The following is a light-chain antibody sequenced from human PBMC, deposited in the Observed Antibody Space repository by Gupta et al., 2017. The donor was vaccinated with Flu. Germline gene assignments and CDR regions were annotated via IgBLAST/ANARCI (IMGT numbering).Light chain of an antibody. CDR2: ANS. CDR1: STNVGGGYD. Sequence: VTISCTVTSTNVGGGYDVHWYQQLPGTAPKLLIYANSNRPSSVPDRFSGSKSGTSASLAITGLQAEDEADYYCQSYDSSRSGYVFGTGTKVTVL. CDR3: QSYDSSRSGYV. J-gene: IGLJ1*01. V-gene: IGLV1-40*01.